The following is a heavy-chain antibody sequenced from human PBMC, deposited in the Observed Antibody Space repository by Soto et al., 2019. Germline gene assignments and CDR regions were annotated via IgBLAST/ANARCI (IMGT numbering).Heavy chain of an antibody. J-gene: IGHJ4*02. CDR2: IYYSGST. V-gene: IGHV4-59*08. D-gene: IGHD7-27*01. CDR3: ARHYPGHPYFDY. Sequence: SETLSLTCTVSGGSISSYYWSWIRQPPGKGLEWIGYIYYSGSTNYNPSLKSRVTISVDTSKNQFSLKLRSVTAADTAVYYCARHYPGHPYFDYWGQGALVTVSS. CDR1: GGSISSYY.